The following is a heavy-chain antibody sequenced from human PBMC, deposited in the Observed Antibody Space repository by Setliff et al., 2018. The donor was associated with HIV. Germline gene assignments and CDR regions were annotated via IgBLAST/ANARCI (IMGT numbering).Heavy chain of an antibody. Sequence: GGSLRLSCAAFGFTFSNYGMHWVRQAPGKGLEWIGRIKSKTDGGTTDYAAPAKGRFIISRDDSKNTLYLQMNSLRSEDTAVYYCVTGVGTSSVDYWGQGTMVTVSS. D-gene: IGHD3-22*01. J-gene: IGHJ4*02. CDR1: GFTFSNYG. V-gene: IGHV3-15*01. CDR3: VTGVGTSSVDY. CDR2: IKSKTDGGTT.